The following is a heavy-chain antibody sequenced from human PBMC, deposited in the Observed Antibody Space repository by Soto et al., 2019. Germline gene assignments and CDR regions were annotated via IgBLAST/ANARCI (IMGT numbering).Heavy chain of an antibody. D-gene: IGHD3-22*01. Sequence: QITLKESGPTLVKPTQTLTLTCTFSGFSLSTSGVGVGWIRQPPGKGLEWLALIYWDDDKRYSPSLKSRLTITKDTSKNKVVLTMTNVDPADTATYYCAHTRAIVVIVAEDEYFQHWGQGTLVTVSS. CDR3: AHTRAIVVIVAEDEYFQH. V-gene: IGHV2-5*02. J-gene: IGHJ1*01. CDR2: IYWDDDK. CDR1: GFSLSTSGVG.